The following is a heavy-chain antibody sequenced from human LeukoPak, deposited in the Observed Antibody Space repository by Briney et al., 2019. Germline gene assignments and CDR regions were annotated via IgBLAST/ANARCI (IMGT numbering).Heavy chain of an antibody. Sequence: SETLSLTCTVSGGSISSYYWSWIRQPPGKSLEWIGYIYHSGSTYYNPSLKSRVTISVDRSKNQFSLKLSSVTAADTALYYCARRTVTNGWFRIDYWGQGSLVIVSS. CDR2: IYHSGST. CDR3: ARRTVTNGWFRIDY. D-gene: IGHD6-19*01. CDR1: GGSISSYY. J-gene: IGHJ4*02. V-gene: IGHV4-4*09.